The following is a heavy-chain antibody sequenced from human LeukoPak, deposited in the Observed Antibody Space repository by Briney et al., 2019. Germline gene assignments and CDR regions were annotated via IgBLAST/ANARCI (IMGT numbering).Heavy chain of an antibody. J-gene: IGHJ6*03. CDR3: ASPSGPIARGYYYHYMDV. D-gene: IGHD6-6*01. CDR1: GGTFSSYA. CDR2: IIPIFGTA. Sequence: GSSVKVSRKASGGTFSSYAISWVRQAPGQGLEWMGRIIPIFGTANYAQKFQGRVTITTDESTSTAYMELSSLRSEDTAVYYCASPSGPIARGYYYHYMDVWGKGTTVTVSS. V-gene: IGHV1-69*05.